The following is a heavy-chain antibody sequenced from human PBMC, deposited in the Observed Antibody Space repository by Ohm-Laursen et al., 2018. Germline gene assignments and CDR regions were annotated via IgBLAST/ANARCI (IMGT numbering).Heavy chain of an antibody. D-gene: IGHD1-7*01. CDR1: GFTFSSYW. J-gene: IGHJ4*02. Sequence: SLRLSCAASGFTFSSYWMSWVRQAPGKGLEWVAYIKDDGSEKYYVDSVKGRFTISRDNSKNTLYLQMNSLRAEDTAVYYCAKGPEHINWNYGDYWGQGTLVTVSS. CDR2: IKDDGSEK. CDR3: AKGPEHINWNYGDY. V-gene: IGHV3-7*03.